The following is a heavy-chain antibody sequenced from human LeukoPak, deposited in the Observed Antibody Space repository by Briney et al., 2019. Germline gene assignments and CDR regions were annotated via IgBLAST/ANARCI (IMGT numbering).Heavy chain of an antibody. Sequence: ASVKVSCKASGYTFTSYDINWVRQATGQGLEWMGWMNPNSGNTGYAQKFQGRVTITRNTSISTAYMELSSVTAADTAVYYCARVRAYCGGDCRAFDIWGQGTMVTVSS. CDR3: ARVRAYCGGDCRAFDI. J-gene: IGHJ3*02. D-gene: IGHD2-21*02. CDR2: MNPNSGNT. V-gene: IGHV1-8*03. CDR1: GYTFTSYD.